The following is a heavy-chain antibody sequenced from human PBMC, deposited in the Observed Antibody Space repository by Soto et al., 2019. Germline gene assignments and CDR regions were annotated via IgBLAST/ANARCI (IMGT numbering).Heavy chain of an antibody. J-gene: IGHJ4*02. CDR2: INPYSGGT. CDR3: ARGVGWSLRINFDY. CDR1: GYTFTDYY. V-gene: IGHV1-2*02. D-gene: IGHD1-26*01. Sequence: QVQLVQSGAEVKKPGASVQVSCKASGYTFTDYYMHWVRQAPGQGLEWMGWINPYSGGTHYAQKFRGRGTMTRDVSFSTAEMELSRLGSDDSAVYYCARGVGWSLRINFDYWVQGTLVTVSS.